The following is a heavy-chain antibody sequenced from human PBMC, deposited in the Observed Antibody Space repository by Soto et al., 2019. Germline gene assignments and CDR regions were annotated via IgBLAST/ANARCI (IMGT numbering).Heavy chain of an antibody. J-gene: IGHJ4*02. CDR3: ARDKSYGGSFDY. D-gene: IGHD4-17*01. Sequence: ASVKVSCKASGYTFTSYGISWVRQAPGQGLEWMGWISAYNGNRNYAQKFQGRVTMTTDTSTSTAYMELRSLRSDDTAVYYCARDKSYGGSFDYWGQGTLVTVSS. CDR1: GYTFTSYG. V-gene: IGHV1-18*01. CDR2: ISAYNGNR.